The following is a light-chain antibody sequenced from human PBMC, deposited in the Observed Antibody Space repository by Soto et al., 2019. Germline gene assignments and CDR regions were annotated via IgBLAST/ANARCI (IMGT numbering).Light chain of an antibody. CDR3: SSFTSRFTFV. V-gene: IGLV2-14*01. J-gene: IGLJ1*01. Sequence: QSALTQPASVSGSPGQSIAISCTGTRRDVGAYNYVSWYQQPPGKAPKLMISEVTNRPSGVSDRFSGSKSGNTASLTISGLQAEDEADYYCSSFTSRFTFVFGTGTKVTVL. CDR1: RRDVGAYNY. CDR2: EVT.